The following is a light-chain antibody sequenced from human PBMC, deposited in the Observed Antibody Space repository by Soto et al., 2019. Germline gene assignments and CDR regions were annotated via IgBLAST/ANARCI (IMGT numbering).Light chain of an antibody. CDR1: QCISSW. Sequence: DIQMTQSPSTLSASVGDRDTITCRASQCISSWLAWYQQKPGKAPKLLIYDASSLESGVPSRFSGSGSGTEFTLTIGSLQPDDFATYFFQQYNSSTWTCGQGTKVEIK. J-gene: IGKJ1*01. V-gene: IGKV1-5*01. CDR3: QQYNSSTWT. CDR2: DAS.